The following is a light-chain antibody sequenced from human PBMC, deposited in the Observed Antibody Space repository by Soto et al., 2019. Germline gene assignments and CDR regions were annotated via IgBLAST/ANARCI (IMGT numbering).Light chain of an antibody. V-gene: IGKV1-39*01. CDR3: QQSYSTLRT. CDR1: QSISSY. Sequence: DIQMTQSPSSLSASVGDRVTITCRASQSISSYLNWYQQKPGKAPKLLIYAASSLQSGVPSRFSGRGSGTDFTLTISSLQPEDFATYYCQQSYSTLRTFGQETKLEIK. J-gene: IGKJ2*01. CDR2: AAS.